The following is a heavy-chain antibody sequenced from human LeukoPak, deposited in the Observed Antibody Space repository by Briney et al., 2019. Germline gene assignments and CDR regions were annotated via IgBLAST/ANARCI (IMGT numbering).Heavy chain of an antibody. CDR2: IWYDGSNK. D-gene: IGHD6-19*01. CDR3: ASTSGWYEPIDY. CDR1: GFTFSSYG. J-gene: IGHJ4*02. V-gene: IGHV3-33*01. Sequence: PGGSLRLSCAASGFTFSSYGMHWVRQAPGKGLEWVAVIWYDGSNKYYADSVKGRFTISRDNSKNTLYPQMNSLRAEDTAVYYCASTSGWYEPIDYWGQGTLVTVSS.